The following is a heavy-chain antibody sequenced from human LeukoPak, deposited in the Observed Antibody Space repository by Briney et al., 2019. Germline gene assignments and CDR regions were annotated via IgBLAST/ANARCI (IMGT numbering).Heavy chain of an antibody. Sequence: ASVKVSCKASGYTFTSYDINWVRQATGQGLEWMGWMNPNSGNTGYAQKFQGRVTMTRNTSISTAYMELSSLRSEDTAGYYCARGSSRDTAMVTVPWGQGTLVTVSS. J-gene: IGHJ5*02. CDR1: GYTFTSYD. V-gene: IGHV1-8*01. CDR3: ARGSSRDTAMVTVP. CDR2: MNPNSGNT. D-gene: IGHD5-18*01.